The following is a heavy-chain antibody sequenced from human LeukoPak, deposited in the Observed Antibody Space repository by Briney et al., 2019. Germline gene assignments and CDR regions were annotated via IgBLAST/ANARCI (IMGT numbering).Heavy chain of an antibody. D-gene: IGHD6-13*01. J-gene: IGHJ1*01. Sequence: ASVKVSCKASGYTFTSYGISWVRQAPGQGLEWMGWISAYNGNTNYAQKLQGRVTMTTDTSTSTAYMELRSLRSDDTAVYYCARDLAPWYSSSWSGGEPGIFQEYFQHWGRAPWSPSPQ. CDR1: GYTFTSYG. CDR2: ISAYNGNT. CDR3: ARDLAPWYSSSWSGGEPGIFQEYFQH. V-gene: IGHV1-18*01.